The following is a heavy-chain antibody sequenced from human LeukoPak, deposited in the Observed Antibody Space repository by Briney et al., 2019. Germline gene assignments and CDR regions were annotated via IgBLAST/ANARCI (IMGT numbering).Heavy chain of an antibody. D-gene: IGHD2-8*01. CDR2: IYYSGST. J-gene: IGHJ3*02. Sequence: SETLSLTCTVSGGSISSYYWSWIRQPPGKGLEWRGYIYYSGSTNYNPSLKSRVTISVDTSKNQFSLKLSSVTAADTAVYYCARDQPRGLAGRGVFDIWGQGTMVTVSS. CDR1: GGSISSYY. CDR3: ARDQPRGLAGRGVFDI. V-gene: IGHV4-59*01.